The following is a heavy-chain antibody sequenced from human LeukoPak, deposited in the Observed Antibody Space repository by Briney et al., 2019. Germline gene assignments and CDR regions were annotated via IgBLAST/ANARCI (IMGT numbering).Heavy chain of an antibody. CDR1: GFTFDYYA. CDR3: AKDEEYSSSGAFDI. Sequence: GGSLRLSCAASGFTFDYYAMHWVRQAPGKGLEWVSGISWNSGSLGYADSVKGRFTISRDNAKNSLYLQMKSLRPEDTALYYCAKDEEYSSSGAFDIWGQGTMVTVSS. CDR2: ISWNSGSL. J-gene: IGHJ3*02. V-gene: IGHV3-9*01. D-gene: IGHD6-6*01.